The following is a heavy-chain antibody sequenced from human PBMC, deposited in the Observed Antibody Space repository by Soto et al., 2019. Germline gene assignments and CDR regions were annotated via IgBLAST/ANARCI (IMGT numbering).Heavy chain of an antibody. D-gene: IGHD4-17*01. CDR3: TRGSPDYGGNPSVY. CDR2: IRSKAYGGTT. J-gene: IGHJ4*02. V-gene: IGHV3-49*03. Sequence: GGSLRLSCTASGFTFGDYAMSWFRQDPGKGLEWVGFIRSKAYGGTTEYAASVKGRFTISRDDSKSIAYLQMNSLKTEDTAVYYCTRGSPDYGGNPSVYWGQGTLVTVSS. CDR1: GFTFGDYA.